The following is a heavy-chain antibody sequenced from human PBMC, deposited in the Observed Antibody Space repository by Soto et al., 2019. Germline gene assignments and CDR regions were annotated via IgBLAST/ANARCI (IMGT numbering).Heavy chain of an antibody. D-gene: IGHD6-6*01. CDR1: GFTFDDYA. CDR3: AKEASVRPYLRDFDY. V-gene: IGHV3-9*01. Sequence: PGGSLRLSCAASGFTFDDYAMHWVRQAPGKGLEWVSGISWNSGSIGYADSVKGRFTISRDNAKNSLYLQMNSLRAEDTALYYCAKEASVRPYLRDFDYWGQGTLVTVSS. CDR2: ISWNSGSI. J-gene: IGHJ4*02.